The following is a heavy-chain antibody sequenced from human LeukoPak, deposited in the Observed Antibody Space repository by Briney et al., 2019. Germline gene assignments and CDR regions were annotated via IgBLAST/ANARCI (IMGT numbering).Heavy chain of an antibody. CDR3: ANIGELRFLEWLPVSDAFDI. Sequence: GGSLRLSCAASGFTFDDYGMSWVRQAPGKGLEWVSAISGSGGSTYYADSVKGRFTISRDNSKNTLYLQMNSLRAEDTAVYYCANIGELRFLEWLPVSDAFDIWGQGTMVTVSS. V-gene: IGHV3-23*01. D-gene: IGHD3-3*01. J-gene: IGHJ3*02. CDR2: ISGSGGST. CDR1: GFTFDDYG.